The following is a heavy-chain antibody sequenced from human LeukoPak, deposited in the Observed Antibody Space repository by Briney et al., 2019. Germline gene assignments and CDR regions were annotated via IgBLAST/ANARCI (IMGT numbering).Heavy chain of an antibody. Sequence: PSETLSLTCTVSGGSISSYYWSWIRQPAGKGLEWIGRIYTSGSTNYNPSLKSRVTMSVDTSKNQFSLKLSSVTAADTAVYYCARDKEGYSSSSSYYMDVWGKGTTVTVSS. D-gene: IGHD6-6*01. CDR3: ARDKEGYSSSSSYYMDV. CDR1: GGSISSYY. V-gene: IGHV4-4*07. J-gene: IGHJ6*03. CDR2: IYTSGST.